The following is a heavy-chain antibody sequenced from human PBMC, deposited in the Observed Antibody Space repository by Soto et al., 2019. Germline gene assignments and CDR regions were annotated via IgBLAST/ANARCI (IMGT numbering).Heavy chain of an antibody. CDR3: AKVSISKSSAVTFDS. Sequence: QVQLVESGGGMVQPGGPLRLSCAVSGFTFRTYDMHWVRQAPGKGLEWVAVVSYDATYENYADSVKGRFTVSRDSSKNTLYLQMNSLRAEDTAVYYCAKVSISKSSAVTFDSWGRGTLVTVSS. J-gene: IGHJ4*02. CDR1: GFTFRTYD. V-gene: IGHV3-30*18. D-gene: IGHD2-15*01. CDR2: VSYDATYE.